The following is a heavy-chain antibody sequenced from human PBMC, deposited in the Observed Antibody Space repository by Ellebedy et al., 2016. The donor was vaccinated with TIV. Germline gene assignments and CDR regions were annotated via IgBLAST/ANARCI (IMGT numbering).Heavy chain of an antibody. Sequence: AASVKVSCKASGYTFTSYDINWVRQATGQGLEWMGWMNPNSGNTGYAQKFQGRVTITRNTSISTAYMELSSLRSEDTAVYYCARSYDILTGYYKGIGYWGQGTLVTVSS. J-gene: IGHJ4*02. V-gene: IGHV1-8*03. CDR3: ARSYDILTGYYKGIGY. CDR1: GYTFTSYD. CDR2: MNPNSGNT. D-gene: IGHD3-9*01.